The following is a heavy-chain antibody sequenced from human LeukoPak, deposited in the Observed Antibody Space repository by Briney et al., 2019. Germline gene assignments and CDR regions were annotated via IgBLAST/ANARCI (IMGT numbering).Heavy chain of an antibody. Sequence: GGSLRLSCAASGFTFGSNWMSWVRQAPGKGLEWVANIKEDGSEKYYVDSVKGRFTISRDNAKNTLYLQMNSLRAEDTAVYYCARENIAAAGPNPNFDYWGQGTLVTVSS. D-gene: IGHD6-13*01. CDR3: ARENIAAAGPNPNFDY. CDR1: GFTFGSNW. J-gene: IGHJ4*02. V-gene: IGHV3-7*01. CDR2: IKEDGSEK.